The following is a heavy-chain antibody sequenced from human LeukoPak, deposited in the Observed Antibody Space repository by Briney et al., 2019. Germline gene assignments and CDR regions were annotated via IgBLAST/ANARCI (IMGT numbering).Heavy chain of an antibody. Sequence: SVKVSCKASGGTFSSYAISWVRQAPGQGLEWMGRIIPIFGTANYAQKFQGRVTSTTDESTSTAYMELSSLRSEDTAVYYCARDGIAVAGPSVYFDYWGQGTLVTVSS. CDR3: ARDGIAVAGPSVYFDY. V-gene: IGHV1-69*05. CDR1: GGTFSSYA. D-gene: IGHD6-19*01. CDR2: IIPIFGTA. J-gene: IGHJ4*02.